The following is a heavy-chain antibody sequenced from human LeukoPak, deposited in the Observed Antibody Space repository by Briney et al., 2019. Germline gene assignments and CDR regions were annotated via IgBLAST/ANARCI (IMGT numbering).Heavy chain of an antibody. Sequence: GGSLRLSCAASKFAFNNAWMSWFRQAPGKGLECVGHIKSKTDGGTTDYAAPVQGRFTISRDDSKDRLYLQMNSLKTEDTAVYYCTAVPHDSAVWGQGTLVTVSS. CDR1: KFAFNNAW. D-gene: IGHD3-22*01. V-gene: IGHV3-15*01. CDR3: TAVPHDSAV. CDR2: IKSKTDGGTT. J-gene: IGHJ4*02.